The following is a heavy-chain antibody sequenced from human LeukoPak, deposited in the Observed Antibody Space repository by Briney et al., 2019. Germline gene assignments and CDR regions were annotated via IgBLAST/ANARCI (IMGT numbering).Heavy chain of an antibody. CDR2: ISSSSSTI. D-gene: IGHD3-22*01. V-gene: IGHV3-48*04. CDR3: ARDSVYYDSSGYYRYFDY. J-gene: IGHJ4*02. CDR1: GFTFSSYS. Sequence: PGGSLRLSCAASGFTFSSYSMNWVRQAPGKGLEWVSYISSSSSTIYYADSVKGRLTTSRDNAKNSLYLQMNSLRAEDTAVYSCARDSVYYDSSGYYRYFDYWGQGTLVTVSS.